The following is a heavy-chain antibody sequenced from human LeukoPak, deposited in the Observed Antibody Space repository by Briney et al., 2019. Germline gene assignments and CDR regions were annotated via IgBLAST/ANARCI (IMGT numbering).Heavy chain of an antibody. CDR1: GGSISSYY. J-gene: IGHJ3*02. V-gene: IGHV4-59*01. Sequence: RTSETLSLTCPVSGGSISSYYWSWIRQPPGKGLEWIGYIYYSGSTNYNPSLKSRVTISVDTSKNQFSLKLSSVTAADTAVYYCARDGDAFDIWSQGTMVTVSS. CDR2: IYYSGST. CDR3: ARDGDAFDI.